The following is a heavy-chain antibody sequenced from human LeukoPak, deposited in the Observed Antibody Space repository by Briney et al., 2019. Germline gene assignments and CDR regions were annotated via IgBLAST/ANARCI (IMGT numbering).Heavy chain of an antibody. Sequence: ASVKVSCKASGYTFTGYYMHWVRQAPGQGLEWMGWINPHSGGTNYAQKFQGWVTMTSDTSISTAYMELSRLKSDDTAVYYCARDMDYGDYGNWFDPWGQGTLVTVSS. CDR2: INPHSGGT. V-gene: IGHV1-2*04. CDR1: GYTFTGYY. CDR3: ARDMDYGDYGNWFDP. D-gene: IGHD4-17*01. J-gene: IGHJ5*02.